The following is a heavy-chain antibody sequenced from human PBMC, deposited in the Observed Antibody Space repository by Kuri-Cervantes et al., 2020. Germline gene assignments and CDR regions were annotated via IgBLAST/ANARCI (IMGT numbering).Heavy chain of an antibody. CDR3: ASGSWLEVEGIYYYYGMDV. Sequence: ASVKVSCKASGYTFTSYAMHWVRQAPGQRLEWMGWSNAGNGNTKYSQEFQGRVTITRNTSISTAYMELSSLRSEDTAVYYCASGSWLEVEGIYYYYGMDVWGQGTTVTVSS. CDR2: SNAGNGNT. CDR1: GYTFTSYA. V-gene: IGHV1-3*02. D-gene: IGHD6-19*01. J-gene: IGHJ6*02.